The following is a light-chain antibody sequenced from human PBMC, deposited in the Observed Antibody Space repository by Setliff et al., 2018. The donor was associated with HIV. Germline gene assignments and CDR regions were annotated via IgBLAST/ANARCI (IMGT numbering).Light chain of an antibody. Sequence: QSALTQPASVSGSPGQSITISCTGTSSDVGGYNYVSWYRQRPGRAPELMIYDVTNRPSGVSYRFSGSKSGNTASLAISGLQAEDEADYYCSSYTSSSTFYVFGTGTKVTVL. V-gene: IGLV2-14*03. J-gene: IGLJ1*01. CDR3: SSYTSSSTFYV. CDR2: DVT. CDR1: SSDVGGYNY.